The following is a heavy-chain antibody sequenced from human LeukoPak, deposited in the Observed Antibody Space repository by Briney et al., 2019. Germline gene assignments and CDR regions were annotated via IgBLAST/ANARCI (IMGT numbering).Heavy chain of an antibody. D-gene: IGHD6-13*01. Sequence: ASVTVSFKSSGYTFTCYYMHWVRQAPGQGLEWMGWINPNSGGTHYAQKFQGRVTMTRDTSINTAYMELSRLGSDDTAVYYCATGPYSSSWVPFDYWGQGSLVTVSS. CDR3: ATGPYSSSWVPFDY. V-gene: IGHV1-2*02. J-gene: IGHJ4*02. CDR2: INPNSGGT. CDR1: GYTFTCYY.